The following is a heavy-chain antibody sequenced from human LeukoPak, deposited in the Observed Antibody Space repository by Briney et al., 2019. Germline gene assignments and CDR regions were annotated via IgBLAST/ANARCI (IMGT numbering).Heavy chain of an antibody. CDR3: AKDQLRYFDWSPSNWFDP. J-gene: IGHJ5*02. V-gene: IGHV3-23*01. D-gene: IGHD3-9*01. Sequence: GGSLRLSCAASGFTFSGYAMSWVRQAPGKGPEWVSAITDSGGATYYADSVKGRFTISRDNSKNTLYLQMNSLRAEDTAVYYCAKDQLRYFDWSPSNWFDPWGQGTLVTVSS. CDR2: ITDSGGAT. CDR1: GFTFSGYA.